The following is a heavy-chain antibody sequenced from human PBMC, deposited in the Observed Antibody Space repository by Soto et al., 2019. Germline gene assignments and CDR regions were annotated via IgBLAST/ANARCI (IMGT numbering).Heavy chain of an antibody. D-gene: IGHD1-7*01. V-gene: IGHV4-34*01. CDR1: GGSFSGYD. CDR2: INHSGST. J-gene: IGHJ5*02. Sequence: PAETLSLTCAVYGGSFSGYDWSWIRQPPGKGLEWIGEINHSGSTNYNPSLKSRVTISVDTSKNQFSLKLSSVTAADTAVYYCARPGIWYNCNYVGWFDPWGQGTLVTVSS. CDR3: ARPGIWYNCNYVGWFDP.